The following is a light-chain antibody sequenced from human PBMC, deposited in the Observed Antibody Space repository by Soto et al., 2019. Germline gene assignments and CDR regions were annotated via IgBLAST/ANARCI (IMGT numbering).Light chain of an antibody. CDR1: QSVGSN. J-gene: IGKJ4*01. CDR3: QQRSNWPLT. V-gene: IGKV3-11*01. Sequence: EIVMTQSPATLSVSPGEGATLSCGASQSVGSNLAWYQQKPGQAPRLLIYDASNRATGIPARFSGSGSGTDFTLTISSLEPEDFAIYYCQQRSNWPLTFGGGTKVDIK. CDR2: DAS.